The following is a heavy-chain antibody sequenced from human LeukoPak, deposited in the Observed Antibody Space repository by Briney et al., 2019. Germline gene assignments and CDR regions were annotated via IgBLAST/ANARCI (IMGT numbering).Heavy chain of an antibody. CDR2: MNPNSGTT. D-gene: IGHD3-22*01. V-gene: IGHV1-8*01. CDR1: GYTFTSYD. CDR3: ARDHYYDSSGYSDAFDI. Sequence: ASVEVSCKASGYTFTSYDINWVRQATGQGLEWMGWMNPNSGTTGYAQKFQGRVTMTRNTSISTAYMELSSLRSEDTAVYYCARDHYYDSSGYSDAFDIWGQGTMVTVSS. J-gene: IGHJ3*02.